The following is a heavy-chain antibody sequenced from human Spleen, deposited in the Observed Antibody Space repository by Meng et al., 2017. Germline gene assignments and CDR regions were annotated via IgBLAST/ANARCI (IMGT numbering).Heavy chain of an antibody. J-gene: IGHJ4*01. CDR2: INSEGSST. CDR1: GFTFSSYW. V-gene: IGHV3-74*01. CDR3: TTGVH. Sequence: EVQLVESSGGFGEPGGSLRLSCSASGFTFSSYWMHWVRQATGKGLVCVSRINSEGSSTSYADSVKGRFTISRDDSKGTLYLQMYSLKSEDTALYYCTTGVHWGHGTLVTVSS. D-gene: IGHD3-10*01.